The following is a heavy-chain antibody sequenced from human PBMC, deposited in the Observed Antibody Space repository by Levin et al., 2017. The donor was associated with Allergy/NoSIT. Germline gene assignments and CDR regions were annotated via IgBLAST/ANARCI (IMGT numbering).Heavy chain of an antibody. D-gene: IGHD4-17*01. CDR1: GGTFSSYA. J-gene: IGHJ4*02. CDR2: IIPIFGTA. Sequence: KISCKASGGTFSSYAISWVRQAPGQGLEWMGGIIPIFGTANYAQKFQGRVTITADKSTSTAYMELSSLRSEDTAVYYCARALYGDYVRYFDYWGQGTLVTVSS. CDR3: ARALYGDYVRYFDY. V-gene: IGHV1-69*06.